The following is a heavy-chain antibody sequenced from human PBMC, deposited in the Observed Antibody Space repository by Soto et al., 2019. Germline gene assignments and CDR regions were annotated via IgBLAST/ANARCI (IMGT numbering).Heavy chain of an antibody. CDR1: GYTFTSYC. Sequence: ASVKVSCKDSGYTFTSYCISWVRQSPGQRLEWMGWISAYNGNTNYAQKLQGRVTMTTDTSTSTAYMELRSLRSDDTAVYYCASDYDFWSGYLRRYYYYGMDVWGQGTTVTVSS. D-gene: IGHD3-3*01. CDR3: ASDYDFWSGYLRRYYYYGMDV. J-gene: IGHJ6*02. V-gene: IGHV1-18*01. CDR2: ISAYNGNT.